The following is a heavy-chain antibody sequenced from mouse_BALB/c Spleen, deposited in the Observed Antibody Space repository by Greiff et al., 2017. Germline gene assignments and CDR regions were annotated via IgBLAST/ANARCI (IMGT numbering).Heavy chain of an antibody. CDR1: GFSLTSYG. CDR3: ARNGYYDYDGAMDY. V-gene: IGHV2-2*02. D-gene: IGHD2-4*01. J-gene: IGHJ4*01. CDR2: IWSGGST. Sequence: VQLKESGPGLVQPSQSLSITCTVSGFSLTSYGVHWVRQSPGKGLEWLGVIWSGGSTDYNAAFISRLSISKDNSKSQVFFKMNSLQANDTAIYYCARNGYYDYDGAMDYWGQGTSVTVSS.